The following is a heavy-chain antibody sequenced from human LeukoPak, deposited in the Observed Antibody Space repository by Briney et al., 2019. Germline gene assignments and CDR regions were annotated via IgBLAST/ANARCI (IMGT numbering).Heavy chain of an antibody. CDR2: IYHSGST. Sequence: SQTLSLTCTVSGGSISSGGYYWRWIRQPPGKGLEWIGYIYHSGSTYYNPSLKSRVTISVDRSKNQFSLKLSSVTAADTAVYYCARGIYYPVEYWGQGTLVTVSS. CDR1: GGSISSGGYY. D-gene: IGHD1-26*01. V-gene: IGHV4-30-2*01. J-gene: IGHJ4*02. CDR3: ARGIYYPVEY.